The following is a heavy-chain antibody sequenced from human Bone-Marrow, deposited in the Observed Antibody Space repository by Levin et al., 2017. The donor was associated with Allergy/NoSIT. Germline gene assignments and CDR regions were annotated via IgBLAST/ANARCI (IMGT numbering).Heavy chain of an antibody. CDR3: AREIGGYGSY. CDR2: INQDGSQS. CDR1: GFTLSHYW. D-gene: IGHD3-10*01. Sequence: GESLKISCAASGFTLSHYWMHWIRQAPGKGLEWVANINQDGSQSYSVDSVKGRFTISRDNGKNSLYLQMNSLRAEDTAVYYCAREIGGYGSYWGQGTLVTVSS. J-gene: IGHJ4*02. V-gene: IGHV3-7*01.